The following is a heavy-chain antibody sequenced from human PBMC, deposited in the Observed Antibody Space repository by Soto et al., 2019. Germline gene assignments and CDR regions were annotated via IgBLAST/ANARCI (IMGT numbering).Heavy chain of an antibody. D-gene: IGHD6-19*01. CDR1: GGTFSSYA. CDR3: ARGAWGYSSGWYTLSDIRPSYYFDY. CDR2: IIPIFGTA. Sequence: QVQLVQSGAEVKKPGSSVKVSCKASGGTFSSYAISWVRQAPGQGLEWMGGIIPIFGTANYAQKFHGSVMITADESTSTAYMELSSRRSEDTAVYYCARGAWGYSSGWYTLSDIRPSYYFDYWGQGTLVTVSS. V-gene: IGHV1-69*01. J-gene: IGHJ4*02.